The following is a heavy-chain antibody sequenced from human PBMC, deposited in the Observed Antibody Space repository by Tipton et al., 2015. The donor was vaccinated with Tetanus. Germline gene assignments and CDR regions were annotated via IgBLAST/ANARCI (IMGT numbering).Heavy chain of an antibody. CDR2: IIPASGAT. Sequence: QLVQSGAEVKKPGSSVKVSCKSSGGPFYKHGIDWVRQAPGQGLEWMGGIIPASGATNYAHKFQGRVTMTADASTTTVHVELSNLRSDDTAVYYCVRDRAAAGGSDYWGQGTLVTV. J-gene: IGHJ4*02. CDR3: VRDRAAAGGSDY. D-gene: IGHD6-25*01. CDR1: GGPFYKHG. V-gene: IGHV1-69*01.